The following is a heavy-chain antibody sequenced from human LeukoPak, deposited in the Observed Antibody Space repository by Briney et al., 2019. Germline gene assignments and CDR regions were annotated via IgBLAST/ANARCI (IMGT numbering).Heavy chain of an antibody. V-gene: IGHV2-5*08. CDR3: AHGTVQYNWNVGLDY. D-gene: IGHD1-20*01. CDR2: IYWDDDK. Sequence: TLSLTCTVSGGSISSYYWSWIRQPPGKALEWLALIYWDDDKRYSPSLKSRLTITKDTSKNQVVLTMTNMDPVDTATYYCAHGTVQYNWNVGLDYWGQGTLVTVSS. CDR1: GGSISSYYW. J-gene: IGHJ4*02.